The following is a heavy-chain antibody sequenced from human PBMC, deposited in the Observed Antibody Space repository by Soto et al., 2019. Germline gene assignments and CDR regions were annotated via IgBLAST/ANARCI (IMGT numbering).Heavy chain of an antibody. Sequence: PGGSLRLSCAASGFTFSSYWMHWVCQAPGKGLVWVSRINPDGSRTSYADSVKGRFTISRDNAKNTLYLQMNSLGAEDTAVYYCARVAVTTYYFDYWGQGTLVTVSS. D-gene: IGHD4-17*01. CDR2: INPDGSRT. V-gene: IGHV3-74*01. CDR1: GFTFSSYW. J-gene: IGHJ4*02. CDR3: ARVAVTTYYFDY.